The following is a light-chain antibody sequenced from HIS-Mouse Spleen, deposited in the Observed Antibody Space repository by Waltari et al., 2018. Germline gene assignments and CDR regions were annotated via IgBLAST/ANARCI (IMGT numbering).Light chain of an antibody. J-gene: IGKJ1*01. CDR1: QSVSSSY. CDR3: QQYGSSPPET. V-gene: IGKV3-20*01. Sequence: EIVLTQSPGTLSLSPGERATLSCRASQSVSSSYLAWYQQKPGQAPRLLSYGASSRATGIPDRFSGSGSGTDFTLTISRLEPEDFAVYYCQQYGSSPPETFGQGTKVEIK. CDR2: GAS.